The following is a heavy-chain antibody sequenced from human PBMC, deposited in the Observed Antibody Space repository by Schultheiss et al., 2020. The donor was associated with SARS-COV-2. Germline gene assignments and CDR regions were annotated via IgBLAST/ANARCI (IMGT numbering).Heavy chain of an antibody. J-gene: IGHJ6*03. CDR1: GGSFSGYY. Sequence: SQTLSLTCAVYGGSFSGYYWSWIRQHPGKGLEWIGYIYYSVSTNYNPSPKSRVTISVNTSENQLSLKLSTMTAADTDVYYCARRRSHMDVWGKGTTVTVSS. V-gene: IGHV4-34*01. D-gene: IGHD5-24*01. CDR3: ARRRSHMDV. CDR2: IYYSVST.